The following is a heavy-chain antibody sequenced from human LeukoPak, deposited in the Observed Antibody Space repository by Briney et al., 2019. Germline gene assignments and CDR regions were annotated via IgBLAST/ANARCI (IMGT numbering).Heavy chain of an antibody. D-gene: IGHD3-10*01. Sequence: PGRSLRLSCAASGFTFDDYAMHWVRQAPGKGLEWVSGISWNSGSIGYADSVKGRFTISRDNAKNSLYLQMNSLRAEDTALYYCAKSYYGSGSYYRDYYHYGMDVWGQGTTVTVSS. CDR2: ISWNSGSI. J-gene: IGHJ6*02. CDR3: AKSYYGSGSYYRDYYHYGMDV. CDR1: GFTFDDYA. V-gene: IGHV3-9*01.